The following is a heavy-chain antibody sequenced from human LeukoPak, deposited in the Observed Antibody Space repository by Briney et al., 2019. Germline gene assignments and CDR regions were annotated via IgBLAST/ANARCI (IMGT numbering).Heavy chain of an antibody. D-gene: IGHD1-26*01. V-gene: IGHV3-33*08. Sequence: SGGSLRLSCAASEFAFRSYGMHWVRQAPGKGLEWVAVISHDGNYKDYVDSVRGRFTISRDNSKNTLYLQMNSLRAEDTAVYYCARGGIITSYAFEIWGQGAMVTVSS. CDR2: ISHDGNYK. CDR1: EFAFRSYG. J-gene: IGHJ3*02. CDR3: ARGGIITSYAFEI.